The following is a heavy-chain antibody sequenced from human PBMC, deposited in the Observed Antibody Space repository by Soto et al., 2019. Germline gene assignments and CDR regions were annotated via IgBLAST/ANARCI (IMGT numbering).Heavy chain of an antibody. J-gene: IGHJ4*02. V-gene: IGHV4-59*01. CDR2: IYYSGST. CDR3: ARGSGSPDY. Sequence: XXTLSLPCTVSGGSISSYYWRWIRQPPGKGLEWIGYIYYSGSTNYNPSLKSRVTISVDTSKNQFSLKMSSVTAADMAVYYCARGSGSPDYWGQGTLVTVSS. D-gene: IGHD3-10*01. CDR1: GGSISSYY.